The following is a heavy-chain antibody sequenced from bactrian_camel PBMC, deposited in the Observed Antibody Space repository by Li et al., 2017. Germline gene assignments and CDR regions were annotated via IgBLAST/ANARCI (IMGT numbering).Heavy chain of an antibody. J-gene: IGHJ3*01. CDR1: GNTASTYC. CDR2: IASDGPT. V-gene: IGHV3S57*01. Sequence: SGNTASTYCMGWFRQSPGKEREGIAAIASDGPTAYDAAVKCRFTISRDNAKNTLSLQMNGLTPEDSAMYYCAAKWSL.